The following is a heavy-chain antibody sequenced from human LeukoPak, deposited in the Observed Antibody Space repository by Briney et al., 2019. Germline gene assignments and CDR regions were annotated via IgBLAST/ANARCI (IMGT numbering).Heavy chain of an antibody. J-gene: IGHJ4*02. CDR1: GFTFSSYS. CDR2: ISGSSSYI. V-gene: IGHV3-21*01. Sequence: GALRLSCAASGFTFSSYSMNWVRQAPGKGLEWVSSISGSSSYIYYADSVKGRFTISRDNAKNSLYLQMNSLRAEDTAVYYCARDAGTAAAFDYWAREPWSPSPQ. D-gene: IGHD6-13*01. CDR3: ARDAGTAAAFDY.